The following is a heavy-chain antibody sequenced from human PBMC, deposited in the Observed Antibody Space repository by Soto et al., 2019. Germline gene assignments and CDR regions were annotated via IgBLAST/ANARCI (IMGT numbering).Heavy chain of an antibody. D-gene: IGHD2-2*01. Sequence: PGGSLRLSCGASGFTFSDYYMSWIRQAPGKGLEWVSYISSSSSYTNYADSVKGRFTISRDNAKNSLYLQMNSLRAEDTAVYYCARRVRYQLGYMDVWGQGTTVTVSS. CDR1: GFTFSDYY. J-gene: IGHJ6*02. CDR3: ARRVRYQLGYMDV. V-gene: IGHV3-11*06. CDR2: ISSSSSYT.